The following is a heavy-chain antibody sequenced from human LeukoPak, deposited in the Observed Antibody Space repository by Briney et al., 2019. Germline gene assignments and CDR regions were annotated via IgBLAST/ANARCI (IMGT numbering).Heavy chain of an antibody. J-gene: IGHJ5*02. V-gene: IGHV1-69*04. D-gene: IGHD5-24*01. CDR1: GGTFSSYA. Sequence: GASVKVSCKASGGTFSSYAISWVRQAPGQGLEWMGRIIPIFGIANYAQKFQGRVTITADKSTSTAYMELSSLGSEDTAVYYCARAGEMNWFDPWGQGTLVTVSS. CDR2: IIPIFGIA. CDR3: ARAGEMNWFDP.